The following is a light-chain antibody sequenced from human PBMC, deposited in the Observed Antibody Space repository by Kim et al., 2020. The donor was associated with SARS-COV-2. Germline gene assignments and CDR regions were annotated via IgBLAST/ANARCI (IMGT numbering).Light chain of an antibody. J-gene: IGLJ3*02. CDR1: SSNIGSNY. CDR2: RNN. V-gene: IGLV1-47*01. CDR3: AAWDDSLSGHWV. Sequence: RVTIPCSGSSSNIGSNYVYWYQQLPGTAPKLLIYRNNQRPSGVPDRFSGSKSGTSASLAISGLRSEDEADYYCAAWDDSLSGHWVFGGGTQLTVL.